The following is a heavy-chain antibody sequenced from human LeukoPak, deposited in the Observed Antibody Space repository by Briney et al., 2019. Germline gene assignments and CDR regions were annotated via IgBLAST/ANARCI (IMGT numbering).Heavy chain of an antibody. CDR2: IYHSGST. CDR3: ARAPTPYTVTTGYYYYGMDV. CDR1: GGSIGSGGYS. J-gene: IGHJ6*02. V-gene: IGHV4-30-2*01. D-gene: IGHD4-17*01. Sequence: NPSETLSLTCAVSGGSIGSGGYSWSWIRQPPGKGLEWTGYIYHSGSTYYNPSLKSRVTISVDRSKNQFSLKLSSVTAADTAVYYCARAPTPYTVTTGYYYYGMDVWGQGTTVTVSS.